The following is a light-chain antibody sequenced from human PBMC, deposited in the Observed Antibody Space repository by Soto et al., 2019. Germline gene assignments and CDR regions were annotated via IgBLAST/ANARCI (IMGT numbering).Light chain of an antibody. V-gene: IGLV7-43*01. J-gene: IGLJ3*02. CDR1: TGAVTSDYY. Sequence: QAVVTQEPSLTVSPGGTVTLTCASSTGAVTSDYYPNWFQQKPGQAPRALIDSTTNKHSWTPARFSGSLLGPKASLTLSEVQVEVEADYYSLLYFGGAHLLFGGATKHTVL. CDR3: LLYFGGAHLL. CDR2: STT.